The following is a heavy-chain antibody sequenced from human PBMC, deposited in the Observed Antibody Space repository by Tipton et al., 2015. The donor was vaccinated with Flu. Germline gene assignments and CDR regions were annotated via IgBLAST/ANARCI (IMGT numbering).Heavy chain of an antibody. D-gene: IGHD3-10*02. J-gene: IGHJ4*02. Sequence: TLSLTCTVSGDSMNNYYWSWIRQPPGKRLELIGGIYPSGALYYNPSLKSRVTISVATSKSHFSQMLRSVTAADTAVYYCARLSYYDVDLKNFYFDYWGQGALVTVSS. CDR2: IYPSGAL. V-gene: IGHV4-59*05. CDR1: GDSMNNYY. CDR3: ARLSYYDVDLKNFYFDY.